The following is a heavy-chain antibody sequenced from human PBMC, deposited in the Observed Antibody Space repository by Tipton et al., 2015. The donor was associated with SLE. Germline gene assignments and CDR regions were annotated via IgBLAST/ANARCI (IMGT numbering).Heavy chain of an antibody. D-gene: IGHD2/OR15-2a*01. V-gene: IGHV4-34*01. CDR3: ARVPGEYDYYYYMDV. Sequence: TLSLTCAVYGGSFSGYYWSWIRQSPGKGLEWIGEINHSGITNYNPSLKSRVTVSVDTSKDQFSLKLSSVTAADTAVYYCARVPGEYDYYYYMDVWGKGTTVTVSS. CDR2: INHSGIT. J-gene: IGHJ6*03. CDR1: GGSFSGYY.